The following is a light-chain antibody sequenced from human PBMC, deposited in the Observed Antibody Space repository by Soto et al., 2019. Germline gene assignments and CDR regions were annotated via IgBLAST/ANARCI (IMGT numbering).Light chain of an antibody. Sequence: QSVLTQPPSVSAAPGQRVNISCSGSSSNIGENYLSWYQQLAGAAPKLVIYDNTKRPSGIPDRFSGSKSGTSANLVITGLQTGDEDDYYGGTWDSSLSAGVFGGGTKLTVL. CDR2: DNT. CDR3: GTWDSSLSAGV. CDR1: SSNIGENY. V-gene: IGLV1-51*01. J-gene: IGLJ2*01.